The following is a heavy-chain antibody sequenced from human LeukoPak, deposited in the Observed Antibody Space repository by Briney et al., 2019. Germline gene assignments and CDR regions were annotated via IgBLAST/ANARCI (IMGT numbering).Heavy chain of an antibody. CDR1: GFTFSSYS. Sequence: GGSLRLSCAASGFTFSSYSMGWVRQAPGKGLECGSGIRGNGYNTYYADSVKGRFTISRDNSKNTLYVQVNSLGTEETTAYYCAKGSYYDSSGSFYFDYWGQGTLVAVSS. V-gene: IGHV3-23*01. CDR3: AKGSYYDSSGSFYFDY. D-gene: IGHD3-22*01. CDR2: IRGNGYNT. J-gene: IGHJ4*02.